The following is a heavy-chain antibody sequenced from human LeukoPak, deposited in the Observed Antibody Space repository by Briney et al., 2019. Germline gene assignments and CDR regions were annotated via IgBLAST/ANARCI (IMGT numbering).Heavy chain of an antibody. CDR3: SRDPTYRGSSGWYPGWFDP. Sequence: SETLSLTCTVSGGSISSYYWGWIRQPAGKGPEWIGRIYTSGSTNYNPSLKSRVTISVDTSKNQFSLKLSSVTAADTAVYYCSRDPTYRGSSGWYPGWFDPWGQGTLVTVSS. J-gene: IGHJ5*02. D-gene: IGHD6-19*01. CDR2: IYTSGST. V-gene: IGHV4-4*07. CDR1: GGSISSYY.